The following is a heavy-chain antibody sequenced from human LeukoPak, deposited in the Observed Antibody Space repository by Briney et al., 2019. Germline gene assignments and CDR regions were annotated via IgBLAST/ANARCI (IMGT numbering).Heavy chain of an antibody. CDR2: INPSGGST. CDR1: GHTFNGYY. Sequence: ASVKVSCKASGHTFNGYYMHWVRQAPGQGLEWMGIINPSGGSTSYAQKFQGRVTMTRDMSTSTVYMELSSLRSEDTAVYYCARASSSPAYDAFDIWGQGTMVTVSS. V-gene: IGHV1-46*02. D-gene: IGHD6-6*01. CDR3: ARASSSPAYDAFDI. J-gene: IGHJ3*02.